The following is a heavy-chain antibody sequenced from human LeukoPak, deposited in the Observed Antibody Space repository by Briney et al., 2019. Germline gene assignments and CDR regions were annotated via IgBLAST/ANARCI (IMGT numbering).Heavy chain of an antibody. CDR2: IYYSGSI. Sequence: PSETLSLTCTVSGGSISRGGYYWSWIRQHPGKGLEYIGYIYYSGSIYYNPSLKSRVTISLDPSKNQFSLKLSSVTAADTAVYYCARHVQDTAMVTPLYYFDYWGQGTLVTVSS. V-gene: IGHV4-31*03. CDR1: GGSISRGGYY. CDR3: ARHVQDTAMVTPLYYFDY. D-gene: IGHD5-18*01. J-gene: IGHJ4*02.